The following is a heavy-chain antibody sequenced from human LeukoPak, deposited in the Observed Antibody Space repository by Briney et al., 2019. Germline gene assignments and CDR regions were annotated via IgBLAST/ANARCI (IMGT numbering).Heavy chain of an antibody. Sequence: KPGGSLRLSCAASGFTFSSYSMNWVRQASGKGLEWVSSISSSSSYIYYADSVEGRFTISRDNAQNSLYLQMNSLRAEDTAVYYCARTPPAFDIWGQGTMVTVSS. CDR1: GFTFSSYS. CDR3: ARTPPAFDI. D-gene: IGHD2-15*01. V-gene: IGHV3-21*01. J-gene: IGHJ3*02. CDR2: ISSSSSYI.